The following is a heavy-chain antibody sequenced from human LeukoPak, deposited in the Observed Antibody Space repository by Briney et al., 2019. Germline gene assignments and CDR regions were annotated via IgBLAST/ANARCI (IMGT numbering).Heavy chain of an antibody. CDR3: ARRYCSGGSCYYVDY. V-gene: IGHV3-66*01. J-gene: IGHJ4*02. D-gene: IGHD2-15*01. CDR2: IYSGGST. Sequence: GGSLRLSCAASGFTVSSNYMSWVRQAPGKGLEWVSVIYSGGSTYYADSVKGRFTISRDNSKNTLYLQMNSLRAEDTAVYYCARRYCSGGSCYYVDYWGQGTLVTVSS. CDR1: GFTVSSNY.